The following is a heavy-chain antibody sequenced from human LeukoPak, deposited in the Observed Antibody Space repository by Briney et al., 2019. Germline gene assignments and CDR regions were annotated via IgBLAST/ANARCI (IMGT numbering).Heavy chain of an antibody. J-gene: IGHJ6*02. Sequence: GRSLRLSCAASGFTFSSYGMHWVRRAPGKGLEWVAVISYDGSNKYYADSVKGRFTISRDNSKNTLYLQMNSLRAEDTAVYYCAKDYYGSGSYFWRSDYYYGMDVWGQGTTVTVSS. CDR1: GFTFSSYG. D-gene: IGHD3-10*01. CDR2: ISYDGSNK. V-gene: IGHV3-30*18. CDR3: AKDYYGSGSYFWRSDYYYGMDV.